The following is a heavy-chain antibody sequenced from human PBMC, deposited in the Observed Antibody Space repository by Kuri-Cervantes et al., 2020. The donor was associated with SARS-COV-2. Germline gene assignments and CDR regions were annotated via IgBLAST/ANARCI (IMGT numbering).Heavy chain of an antibody. J-gene: IGHJ6*03. V-gene: IGHV4-61*02. D-gene: IGHD3-22*01. CDR2: IYSSGIT. CDR1: GGFISSGIYY. CDR3: AGFFYYDSSGFVSNYYYMDV. Sequence: CASSGGFISSGIYYWRWIRPPAGKGLEWNGRIYSSGITHYNPSLKSRVTISVDTSKNQFSLKLSSVTAADTAVYYCAGFFYYDSSGFVSNYYYMDVWGKGTMVTVSS.